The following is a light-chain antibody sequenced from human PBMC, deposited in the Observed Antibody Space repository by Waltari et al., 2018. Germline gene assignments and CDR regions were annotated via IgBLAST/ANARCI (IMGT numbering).Light chain of an antibody. J-gene: IGKJ3*01. CDR2: GVS. V-gene: IGKV3-20*01. CDR1: QNISSSY. CDR3: QQYGGSPRIFT. Sequence: ESVLPQSPGTLPLSPGERATLSCKTSQNISSSYLTVYQQKPGQAPRLVVYGVSTRATGIPDRFSGSRSGTDFTLTISRLEPEDFAVYYCQQYGGSPRIFTFGAGTKVEIK.